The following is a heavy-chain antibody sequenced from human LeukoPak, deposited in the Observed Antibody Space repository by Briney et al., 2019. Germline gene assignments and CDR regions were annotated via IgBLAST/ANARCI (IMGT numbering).Heavy chain of an antibody. CDR3: ARQLRITMIVVVRRAAFDI. CDR2: INHSGST. Sequence: PSETLSLTCAVYGGSFSGYYWSWIRQPPGKGLEWIGEINHSGSTNYNPSLKSRVAISVDTSKNQFSLKLSSVTAADTAVYYCARQLRITMIVVVRRAAFDIWGQGTMVTVSS. D-gene: IGHD3-22*01. J-gene: IGHJ3*02. V-gene: IGHV4-34*01. CDR1: GGSFSGYY.